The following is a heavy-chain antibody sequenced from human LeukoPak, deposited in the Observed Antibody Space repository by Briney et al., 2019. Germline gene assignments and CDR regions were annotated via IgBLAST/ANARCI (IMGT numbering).Heavy chain of an antibody. V-gene: IGHV3-23*01. CDR1: GFTFSSYA. CDR3: AKARSGSYNYYYGMDV. Sequence: GGSLRLSCAASGFTFSSYAMSWVRQAPGKGLEWVSAISGSGGSTYYADSVKGRFTISRDNSKNTLYLQMNSLRAEDTAVYYCAKARSGSYNYYYGMDVWGQGTTVTVSS. D-gene: IGHD1-26*01. J-gene: IGHJ6*02. CDR2: ISGSGGST.